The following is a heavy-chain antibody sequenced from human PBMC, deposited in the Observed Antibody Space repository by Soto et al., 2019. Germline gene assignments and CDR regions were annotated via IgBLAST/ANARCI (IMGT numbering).Heavy chain of an antibody. CDR2: INLYGSDE. J-gene: IGHJ4*02. D-gene: IGHD6-6*01. CDR3: AKDYLAAARPLDY. CDR1: GFTFKTYW. V-gene: IGHV3-7*01. Sequence: GSLRLSCAASGFTFKTYWMSWVRQAPGKGLEWVASINLYGSDESYVDSVKGRFTISRDNSKNTLYLQMNSLRAEDTAVYYCAKDYLAAARPLDYWGQGTLVTVSS.